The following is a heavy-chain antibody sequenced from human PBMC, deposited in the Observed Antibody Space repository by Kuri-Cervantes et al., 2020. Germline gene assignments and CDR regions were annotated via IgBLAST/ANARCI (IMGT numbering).Heavy chain of an antibody. CDR3: ARERPYGTDY. CDR2: ISSSSSYI. Sequence: GESLKISCAASGFTFSSYSMNWVRQAPGKGLEWVSSISSSSSYIYYADSVKGRFTISRDNAKNSLYLQMNSLRAEDTAVYYCARERPYGTDYWGQGTLVTVSS. V-gene: IGHV3-21*01. CDR1: GFTFSSYS. J-gene: IGHJ4*02. D-gene: IGHD4-17*01.